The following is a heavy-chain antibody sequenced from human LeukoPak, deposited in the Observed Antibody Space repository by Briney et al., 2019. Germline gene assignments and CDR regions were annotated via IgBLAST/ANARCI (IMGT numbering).Heavy chain of an antibody. CDR2: FNPNSGGT. CDR3: AREYYFDNSGYYGVGDY. Sequence: ASVKVSCKASGYTFTAYYIHWVRQAPGQGLEWMGWFNPNSGGTNYAQEFQGRVTMTRDTSISTAYMELSRLRSNDTAVYYCAREYYFDNSGYYGVGDYWGQGALVTVSS. V-gene: IGHV1-2*02. J-gene: IGHJ4*02. CDR1: GYTFTAYY. D-gene: IGHD3-22*01.